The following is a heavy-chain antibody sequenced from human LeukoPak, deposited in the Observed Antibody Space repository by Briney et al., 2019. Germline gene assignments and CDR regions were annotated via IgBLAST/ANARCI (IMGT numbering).Heavy chain of an antibody. CDR3: GGSPAFDY. V-gene: IGHV3-30*03. Sequence: GGSLRLSCAASGFTFSSYGMHWVRQAPGKGLEWVAVISYDGSNKYYADSVKGRFTISRDNSKNTLYLQMNSLRAEDTAVYYYGGSPAFDYWGQGTLVTVSS. CDR2: ISYDGSNK. J-gene: IGHJ4*02. CDR1: GFTFSSYG.